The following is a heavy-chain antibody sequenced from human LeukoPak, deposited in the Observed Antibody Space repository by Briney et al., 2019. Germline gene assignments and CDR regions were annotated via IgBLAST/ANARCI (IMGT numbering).Heavy chain of an antibody. D-gene: IGHD2-2*02. CDR3: ASLLRVVVPAAIRDY. J-gene: IGHJ4*02. CDR2: IYYSGST. Sequence: SETLSLTCTVSGGSISSYYWSWIRQPPGKGLEWIGYIYYSGSTNYNPSLKSRVTISVDTSKNQFSLKLSSVTAADTAVYYCASLLRVVVPAAIRDYWGQGTLVTVSS. CDR1: GGSISSYY. V-gene: IGHV4-59*08.